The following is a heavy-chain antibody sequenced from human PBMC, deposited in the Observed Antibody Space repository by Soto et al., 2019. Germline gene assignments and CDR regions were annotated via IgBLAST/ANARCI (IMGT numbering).Heavy chain of an antibody. Sequence: EVQLVQSGAEVRKTGESLRISCKDSGYTFGNSWIIWVRQMPGQGLEWMGRIDPSDSDTNYSPSFQGHVTFSADKSINTVYLQWTSLKASDTAIYYCARRDNSGHDAFDIWGQGTMVTVSS. CDR1: GYTFGNSW. CDR2: IDPSDSDT. CDR3: ARRDNSGHDAFDI. D-gene: IGHD6-19*01. J-gene: IGHJ3*02. V-gene: IGHV5-10-1*01.